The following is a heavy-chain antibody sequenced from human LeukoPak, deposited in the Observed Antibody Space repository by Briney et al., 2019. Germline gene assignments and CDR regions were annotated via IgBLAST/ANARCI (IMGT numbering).Heavy chain of an antibody. J-gene: IGHJ4*02. CDR1: GFTFSSYS. V-gene: IGHV3-48*04. CDR3: ARGKVLRFLEWLPLGY. D-gene: IGHD3-3*01. Sequence: GGSLRLSCAASGFTFSSYSMNWVRQAPGKGLEWVSYISSSSSTIYYADSVKGRFTISRDNAKNSLYLQMNSLRAEDTAVYYCARGKVLRFLEWLPLGYWGQGTLVTVSS. CDR2: ISSSSSTI.